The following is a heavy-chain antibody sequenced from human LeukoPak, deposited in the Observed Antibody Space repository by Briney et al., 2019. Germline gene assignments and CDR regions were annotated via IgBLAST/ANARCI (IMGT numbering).Heavy chain of an antibody. CDR3: AREYNWKQEGAFDI. V-gene: IGHV3-48*03. J-gene: IGHJ3*02. Sequence: GGSLRLSCAASGFTFSSYEMNWVRQAPGKGLEWVSYISSSGSTIYYADSVKGRFTISRDNAKNSLYLQMNSLRAEDTAVYYCAREYNWKQEGAFDIWGQRTMVTVSS. CDR1: GFTFSSYE. CDR2: ISSSGSTI. D-gene: IGHD1-20*01.